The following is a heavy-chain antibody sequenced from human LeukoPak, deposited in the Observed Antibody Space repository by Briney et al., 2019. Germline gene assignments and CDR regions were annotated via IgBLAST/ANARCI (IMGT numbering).Heavy chain of an antibody. CDR2: IKQDGSEK. J-gene: IGHJ5*02. CDR3: ARVRVVVPAAIRSNYNWFDP. Sequence: GGSLRLSCVASGFTFSNYWMSWVRQAPGKGLEWVANIKQDGSEKYYVDSVKGRFTISRDNAKNSLYLQMDSLRAEDTAVYYCARVRVVVPAAIRSNYNWFDPWGQGTLVTVSS. V-gene: IGHV3-7*01. D-gene: IGHD2-2*02. CDR1: GFTFSNYW.